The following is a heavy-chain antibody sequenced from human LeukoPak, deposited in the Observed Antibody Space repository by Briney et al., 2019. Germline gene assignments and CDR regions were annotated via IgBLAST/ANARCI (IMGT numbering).Heavy chain of an antibody. CDR3: ARDPSALDY. CDR1: GFTFSSYS. V-gene: IGHV3-48*01. J-gene: IGHJ4*02. Sequence: GGSLRLSCAASGFTFSSYSMNWVRQAPGQELEWVAYIKSSGSPIYYADSVKGRFTISRDNAKNSLYLQMNSLRAEDTAIYYCARDPSALDYWGPGTLVTVSS. D-gene: IGHD3-10*01. CDR2: IKSSGSPI.